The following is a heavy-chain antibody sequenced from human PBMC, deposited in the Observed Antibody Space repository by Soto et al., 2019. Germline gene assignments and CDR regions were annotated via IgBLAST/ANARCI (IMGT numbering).Heavy chain of an antibody. J-gene: IGHJ3*02. Sequence: QLQLQESGPGLVKPSETLSLTCTVSGGSISSGAFYWGWIRQPPGKGLEWIGSIYYSGTTYYNPSLKRRVPISVDTSKKQFSLNLSSVTAADTALYYCASHRGTPDAFDIWGQGTMVTVSS. CDR1: GGSISSGAFY. CDR3: ASHRGTPDAFDI. V-gene: IGHV4-39*01. CDR2: IYYSGTT. D-gene: IGHD3-10*01.